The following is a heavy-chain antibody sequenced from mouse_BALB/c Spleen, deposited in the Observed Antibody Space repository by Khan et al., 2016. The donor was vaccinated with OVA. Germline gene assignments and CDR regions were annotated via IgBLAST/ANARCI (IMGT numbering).Heavy chain of an antibody. V-gene: IGHV3-6*02. CDR1: GYSITSGYR. J-gene: IGHJ1*01. Sequence: EVQLVESGPGLVRPSQSLSLTCSVTGYSITSGYRWNWIRQFPGNKVEWMGYISYDGSNNYNPSLKNRISITRDTSKNQFFLKLNSVTTEDTSTYYCARGGAVVPYWYFDVWGAGTTVTVSS. D-gene: IGHD1-1*01. CDR2: ISYDGSN. CDR3: ARGGAVVPYWYFDV.